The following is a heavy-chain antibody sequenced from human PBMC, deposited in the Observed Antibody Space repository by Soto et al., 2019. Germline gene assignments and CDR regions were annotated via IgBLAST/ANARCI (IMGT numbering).Heavy chain of an antibody. CDR2: ISPSGST. D-gene: IGHD6-19*01. Sequence: QVQLQQWGAGLLKPSETLSLTCAVYGGSLNGNYWTWLRQTPGKGLEWIGEISPSGSTNYNPSLKSRVGMPLDTSADQFALTMKSVTAADTAVYYCARERDPCLAASYYFDNWGQGTVVTVSS. CDR1: GGSLNGNY. J-gene: IGHJ4*02. CDR3: ARERDPCLAASYYFDN. V-gene: IGHV4-34*01.